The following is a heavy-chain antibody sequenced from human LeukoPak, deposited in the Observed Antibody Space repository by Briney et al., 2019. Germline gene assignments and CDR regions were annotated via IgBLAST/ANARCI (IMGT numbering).Heavy chain of an antibody. J-gene: IGHJ4*02. D-gene: IGHD2-2*02. V-gene: IGHV3-9*01. Sequence: GGSLRLSCAASGFTFDDYAMHWVRQAPGKGLEWVSGISWNSDSIGYADSVKGRFTISRDNAKNSLYLQMNSLRAEDTAVYYCARFRYKRGLDYWGQGTLVTVSS. CDR3: ARFRYKRGLDY. CDR2: ISWNSDSI. CDR1: GFTFDDYA.